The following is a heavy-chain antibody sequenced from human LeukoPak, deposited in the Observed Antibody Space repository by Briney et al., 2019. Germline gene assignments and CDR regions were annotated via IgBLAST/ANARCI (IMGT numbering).Heavy chain of an antibody. Sequence: GGSLRLSCAASGFTFSSYGMHWVRQAPGKGLEWVAVIWYDGSNKYYADSVKGRFTISRDNSKNTLYLQMNSLRAEDTAVYYCAREYNMVRGVIVAWFDYWGQGTLVTVSS. CDR2: IWYDGSNK. D-gene: IGHD3-10*01. CDR1: GFTFSSYG. CDR3: AREYNMVRGVIVAWFDY. J-gene: IGHJ4*02. V-gene: IGHV3-33*01.